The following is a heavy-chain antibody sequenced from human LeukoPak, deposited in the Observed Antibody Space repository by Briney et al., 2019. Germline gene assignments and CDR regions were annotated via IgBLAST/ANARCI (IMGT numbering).Heavy chain of an antibody. V-gene: IGHV3-23*01. J-gene: IGHJ2*01. D-gene: IGHD3-3*01. Sequence: PGGSLRLSCAAFGFTFSSYAMSWVRQAPGKGLQWVSTISGRDSSTYYADSVKGRFTISRHNSKDTLYLQMNSLRAEDTAVYYCARDALGWRGSYWYFDLWGRGALVTVSS. CDR3: ARDALGWRGSYWYFDL. CDR1: GFTFSSYA. CDR2: ISGRDSST.